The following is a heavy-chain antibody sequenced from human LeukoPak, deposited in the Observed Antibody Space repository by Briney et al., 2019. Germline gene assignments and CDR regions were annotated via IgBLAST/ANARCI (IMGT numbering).Heavy chain of an antibody. CDR3: ARDGVGYCSGGSCYSDY. CDR2: ISSSSSYI. D-gene: IGHD2-15*01. V-gene: IGHV3-21*01. CDR1: GFTFSSYS. Sequence: GGSLRLSCAASGFTFSSYSMNWVRQAPGKGLGWVSSISSSSSYIYSADSVKGRFTISRDNAKNSLYLQMNSLRAEETAVYYCARDGVGYCSGGSCYSDYWGQGTLVTVSS. J-gene: IGHJ4*02.